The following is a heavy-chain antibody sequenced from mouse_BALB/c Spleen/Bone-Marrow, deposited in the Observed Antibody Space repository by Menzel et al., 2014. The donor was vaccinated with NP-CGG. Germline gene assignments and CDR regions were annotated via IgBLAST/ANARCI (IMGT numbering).Heavy chain of an antibody. Sequence: VQLQQSGPELVKPGASVKMSCKASGYTFTSYYIHWVKQRPGQGLEWIGWIYPGDGSTKYNEKFKGKTTLTADKSSSTAYMLLSNLTSEDSAIYFCARGGGMDYWGQGTSVTVSS. CDR1: GYTFTSYY. V-gene: IGHV1S56*01. J-gene: IGHJ4*01. CDR2: IYPGDGST. CDR3: ARGGGMDY.